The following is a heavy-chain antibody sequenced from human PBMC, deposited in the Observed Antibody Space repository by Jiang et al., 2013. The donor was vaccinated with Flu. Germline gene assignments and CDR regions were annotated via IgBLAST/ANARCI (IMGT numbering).Heavy chain of an antibody. Sequence: GSGLVKPPETLSLICTVSGVSMSSSNHYWGLIRQPPGKGLEWIGCIHHSGSTYFNPSLKSRVTISVDTSKNQFSLNLSSVTEADTAVYYCVRDKPESWVGHYFDYWGQGNPWSPSP. D-gene: IGHD1-26*01. V-gene: IGHV4-39*07. CDR3: VRDKPESWVGHYFDY. CDR2: IHHSGST. J-gene: IGHJ4*02. CDR1: GVSMSSSNHY.